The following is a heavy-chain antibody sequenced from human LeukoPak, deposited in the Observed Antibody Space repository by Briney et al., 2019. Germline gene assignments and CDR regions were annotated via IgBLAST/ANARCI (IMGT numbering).Heavy chain of an antibody. D-gene: IGHD2-21*01. CDR2: ISGSGSNT. J-gene: IGHJ4*02. CDR1: GFTFSSYG. V-gene: IGHV3-23*01. CDR3: AILSDPH. Sequence: PGGSLRLSCAASGFTFSSYGMSWVRPAPGEGLEWVSTISGSGSNTYYADSVKGRFTIPRDNPKNTLYLQMNSLRAEDTAVYYCAILSDPHWGQGTLVTASS.